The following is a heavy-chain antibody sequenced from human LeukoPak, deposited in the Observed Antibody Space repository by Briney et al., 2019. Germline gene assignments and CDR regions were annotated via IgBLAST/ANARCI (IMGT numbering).Heavy chain of an antibody. V-gene: IGHV4-34*01. J-gene: IGHJ4*02. D-gene: IGHD6-19*01. CDR3: GRTRGWYQYYFDY. Sequence: SETLSLTCAVYGGSFSGYYWSWIRQPPGKGLEWIGEINHSGSTNYNPSLKSRVAISVDTSKNQFSPKLSSVTAADTAVYYCGRTRGWYQYYFDYWGQGTLVTVSS. CDR2: INHSGST. CDR1: GGSFSGYY.